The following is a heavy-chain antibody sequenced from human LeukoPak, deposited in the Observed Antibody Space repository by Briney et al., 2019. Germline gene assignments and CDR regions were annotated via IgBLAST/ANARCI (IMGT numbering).Heavy chain of an antibody. J-gene: IGHJ3*02. V-gene: IGHV3-11*04. Sequence: GGSLRLSCVASGFTFSVYYMGWIRQAPGKGLGWVSYISSSGTTIYYADSVKGRFTISRDNAKNSLYLQMNSLRAEDTAVYYCARARGAYAFDIWGQGTMVTISS. CDR3: ARARGAYAFDI. CDR2: ISSSGTTI. CDR1: GFTFSVYY. D-gene: IGHD3-10*01.